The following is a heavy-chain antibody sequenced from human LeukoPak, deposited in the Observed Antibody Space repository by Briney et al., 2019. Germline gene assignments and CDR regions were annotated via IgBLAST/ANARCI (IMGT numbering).Heavy chain of an antibody. Sequence: GGSLRLSCAASGFTFSTYNMNWGRQAPGKGLEWLSYISTDSSSIYYADSVKGRFTISRDNAKNSLYLRMYRPRDKDNTLYYSAIDAWGLSLDAFDIWGQGTMVTVSS. CDR2: ISTDSSSI. V-gene: IGHV3-48*02. CDR3: AIDAWGLSLDAFDI. J-gene: IGHJ3*02. CDR1: GFTFSTYN. D-gene: IGHD1-26*01.